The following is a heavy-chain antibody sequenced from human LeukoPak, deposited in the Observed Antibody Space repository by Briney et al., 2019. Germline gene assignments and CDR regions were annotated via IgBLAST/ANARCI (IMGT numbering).Heavy chain of an antibody. CDR2: MNQDGSAK. D-gene: IGHD3-16*01. CDR3: ATYTRWVAGDV. Sequence: GALRLSCAASGFTFSDSWMSWVRQAPGKGLGWVANMNQDGSAKGYVDSVKGRFTISRDNARNSLYLQMSSLRPEDTAVYYCATYTRWVAGDVWGQGTTVTVSS. J-gene: IGHJ6*02. CDR1: GFTFSDSW. V-gene: IGHV3-7*01.